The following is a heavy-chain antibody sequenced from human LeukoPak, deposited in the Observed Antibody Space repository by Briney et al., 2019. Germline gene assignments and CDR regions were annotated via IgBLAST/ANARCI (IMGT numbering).Heavy chain of an antibody. CDR2: IYHSGST. CDR1: GYSISSGYY. V-gene: IGHV4-38-2*02. CDR3: ARDLYSSGWGYFDY. J-gene: IGHJ4*02. D-gene: IGHD6-19*01. Sequence: PSETLSLTCNISGYSISSGYYWGWIRQPPGRGLEWIGSIYHSGSTYYNPSLKSRVTISLDTSENQFSLKLSSVTAADTAVYYCARDLYSSGWGYFDYWGQGTLVTVSS.